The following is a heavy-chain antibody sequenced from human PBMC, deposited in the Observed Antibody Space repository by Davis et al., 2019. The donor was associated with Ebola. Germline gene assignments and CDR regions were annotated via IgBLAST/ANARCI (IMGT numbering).Heavy chain of an antibody. CDR3: ARDTAMVPLQDY. CDR1: GFTFSSYW. D-gene: IGHD5-18*01. V-gene: IGHV3-74*01. Sequence: PGGSLRLSCAASGFTFSSYWMHWVRHAPGKGLVWVSRINSDGSSTSYADSVKGRFTISRDNAKNSLYLQMNSLRAEDTAVYYCARDTAMVPLQDYWGQGTLVTVSS. J-gene: IGHJ4*02. CDR2: INSDGSST.